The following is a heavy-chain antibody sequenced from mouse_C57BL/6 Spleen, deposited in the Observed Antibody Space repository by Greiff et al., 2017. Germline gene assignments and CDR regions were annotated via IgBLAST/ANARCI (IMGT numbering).Heavy chain of an antibody. Sequence: QVQLQQPGAELVRPGSSVKLSCKASGYTFTSYWMHWVKQRPIQGLEWIGNIDPSDSETHYNQKFKDKATLTVDKSSSTAYMQLSSLTSEDSAVYYCARRDYGSSYFDDWGQGTTLTVSS. J-gene: IGHJ2*01. CDR1: GYTFTSYW. D-gene: IGHD1-1*01. CDR3: ARRDYGSSYFDD. CDR2: IDPSDSET. V-gene: IGHV1-52*01.